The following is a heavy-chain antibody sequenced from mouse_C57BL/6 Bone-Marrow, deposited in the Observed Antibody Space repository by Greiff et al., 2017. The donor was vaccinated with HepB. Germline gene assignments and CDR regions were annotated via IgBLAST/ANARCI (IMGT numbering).Heavy chain of an antibody. CDR2: INPSSGYT. V-gene: IGHV1-4*01. CDR1: GYTFTSYT. D-gene: IGHD1-1*01. CDR3: GYGSSYDAMDY. Sequence: QVQLKESGAELARPGASVKMSCKASGYTFTSYTMHWVKQRPGQGLEWIGYINPSSGYTKYNQKFKDKATLTADKSSSTAYMQLSSLTSEDSAVYYCGYGSSYDAMDYWGQGTSVTVSS. J-gene: IGHJ4*01.